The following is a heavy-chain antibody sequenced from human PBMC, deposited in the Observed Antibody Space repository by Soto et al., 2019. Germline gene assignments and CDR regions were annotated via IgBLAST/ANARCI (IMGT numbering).Heavy chain of an antibody. CDR1: GYTFTGYY. J-gene: IGHJ6*03. D-gene: IGHD6-13*01. Sequence: ASVKVSCKASGYTFTGYYMHWVRQAPGQGLEWMGWINPNSGGTNYAQKFQGWVTMTRDTSISTAYMELSRLRSDDTAVYYCARSAGDYYYCMDVWGKGTTVTVSS. CDR3: ARSAGDYYYCMDV. CDR2: INPNSGGT. V-gene: IGHV1-2*04.